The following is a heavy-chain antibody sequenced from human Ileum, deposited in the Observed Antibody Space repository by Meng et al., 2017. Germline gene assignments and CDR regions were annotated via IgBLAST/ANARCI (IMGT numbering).Heavy chain of an antibody. J-gene: IGHJ4*02. D-gene: IGHD3-16*01. Sequence: PQSGPCLMNPSAALSRTCAVYGGSFNGYDCSWLRQPSGKGLEWIGEINHSGSTNYNPSLKSRVTISVDTSKNQFSLKLSSVTAADTAVYYCARGRITRLGELFGYWGQGTLVTVSS. CDR1: GGSFNGYD. CDR2: INHSGST. V-gene: IGHV4-34*01. CDR3: ARGRITRLGELFGY.